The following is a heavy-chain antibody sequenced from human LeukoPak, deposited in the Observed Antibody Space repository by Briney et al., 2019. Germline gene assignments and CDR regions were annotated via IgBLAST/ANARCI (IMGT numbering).Heavy chain of an antibody. D-gene: IGHD1-26*01. Sequence: NPGGSLRLSCAASGFTFSSYSMNWVRQAPGKGLEWVSSISSSSSYIYYADSVKGRFTISRDNAKNSLYLQMNSLRAEDTAVYYCARVGRDSGSYYRPTEQYYFDYWGQGTLVTVSS. CDR1: GFTFSSYS. J-gene: IGHJ4*02. CDR3: ARVGRDSGSYYRPTEQYYFDY. V-gene: IGHV3-21*04. CDR2: ISSSSSYI.